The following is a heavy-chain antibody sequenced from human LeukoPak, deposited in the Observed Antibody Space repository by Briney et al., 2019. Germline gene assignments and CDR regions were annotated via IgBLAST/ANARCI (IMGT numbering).Heavy chain of an antibody. D-gene: IGHD2/OR15-2a*01. CDR1: GFTFSSYN. CDR3: ARGKTSQNIVTRKTYSWFDP. CDR2: ISSTSNYI. Sequence: GGSLRLSCAASGFTFSSYNMSWVRQAPGKGLEWVSSISSTSNYIYYADSVKGRFTISRDNAKNSLYLQMKSLRAEDTAVYYCARGKTSQNIVTRKTYSWFDPWGQGTLVTVSS. V-gene: IGHV3-21*01. J-gene: IGHJ5*02.